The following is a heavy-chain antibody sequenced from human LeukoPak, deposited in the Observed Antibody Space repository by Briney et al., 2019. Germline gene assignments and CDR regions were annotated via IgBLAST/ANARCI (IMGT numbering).Heavy chain of an antibody. CDR3: ARGRGTGSPIGPRYFDL. D-gene: IGHD3-10*01. CDR1: GYLFTSYW. CDR2: IYPADSDT. J-gene: IGHJ2*01. Sequence: HGESLKISCMGSGYLFTSYWIAWVRQMPGKGLEWMGIIYPADSDTRYSPSFQGQVTISADKSISTAFLRWTSLKASDTAIYYCARGRGTGSPIGPRYFDLWGRGTLVTVSS. V-gene: IGHV5-51*01.